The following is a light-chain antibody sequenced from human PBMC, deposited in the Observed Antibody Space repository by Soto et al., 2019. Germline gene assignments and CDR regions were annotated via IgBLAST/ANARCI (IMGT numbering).Light chain of an antibody. Sequence: QSALTQPRSVSGSPGQSVTISCTGTSSDIGGYNYVSWYQQYPGKAPKLIIYDVSKRPSGVPDRFSGSKSGNTASLIISGLHAEDEADYYCCSYADSYTWVFGGGTKLTGL. CDR2: DVS. CDR1: SSDIGGYNY. CDR3: CSYADSYTWV. V-gene: IGLV2-11*01. J-gene: IGLJ3*02.